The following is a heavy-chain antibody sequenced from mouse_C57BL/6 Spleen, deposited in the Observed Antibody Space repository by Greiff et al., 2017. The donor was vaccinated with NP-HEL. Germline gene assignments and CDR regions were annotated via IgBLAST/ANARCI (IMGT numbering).Heavy chain of an antibody. Sequence: QVQLQQPGAELVKPGASVKLSCKASGYTFTSYWMHWVKQRPGQGLEWIGMIHPNSGSTNYNEKFKSKATLTVDKSSSTAYMQLSSLTSEDSAVYYCARSGTADYAMDDGGQGTSVTVSS. V-gene: IGHV1-64*01. D-gene: IGHD1-2*01. J-gene: IGHJ4*01. CDR1: GYTFTSYW. CDR2: IHPNSGST. CDR3: ARSGTADYAMDD.